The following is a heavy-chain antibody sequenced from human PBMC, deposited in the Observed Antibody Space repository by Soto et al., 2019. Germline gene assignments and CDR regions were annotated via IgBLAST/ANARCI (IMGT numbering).Heavy chain of an antibody. J-gene: IGHJ4*02. CDR2: IYYSGGT. Sequence: PSETLSLTCTVSGGYISSGYFWSWIRQRPGKGLEWIGNIYYSGGTYSNPSLESRVVMSVDTSKNEFTLKVNSVTAADTAMYYCARXAKEENPKRESWYAFDIWGQGILVTVSS. D-gene: IGHD6-13*01. CDR3: ARXAKEENPKRESWYAFDI. CDR1: GGYISSGYF. V-gene: IGHV4-31*03.